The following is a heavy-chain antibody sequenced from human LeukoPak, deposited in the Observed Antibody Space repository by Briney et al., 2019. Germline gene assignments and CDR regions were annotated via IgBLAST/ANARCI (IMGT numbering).Heavy chain of an antibody. CDR2: VAPDGTIT. CDR1: GFPFSAYW. J-gene: IGHJ4*02. CDR3: AKDWTNYYDSSGYYVFDYFDY. V-gene: IGHV3-74*01. D-gene: IGHD3-22*01. Sequence: GGSLRLSCAASGFPFSAYWMHWVRQAPGQGLAWLSQVAPDGTITLYADSVKGRFTISRDNSKNTLYLQMNSLRAKDTAVYYCAKDWTNYYDSSGYYVFDYFDYWGQGTLVTVSS.